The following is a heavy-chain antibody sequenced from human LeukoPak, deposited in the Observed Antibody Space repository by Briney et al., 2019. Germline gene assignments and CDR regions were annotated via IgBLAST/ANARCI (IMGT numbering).Heavy chain of an antibody. CDR2: IYSGGRT. CDR3: AKDIQAYYYDSSGYSQGGFDY. Sequence: GGSLRLSCAASAFTVSSSYMSWVRQAPGKGLEWISVIYSGGRTYYLDSVKGRFTISRDNAKNSLYLQMNSLRAEDTALYYCAKDIQAYYYDSSGYSQGGFDYWGQGTLVTVSS. CDR1: AFTVSSSY. J-gene: IGHJ4*02. D-gene: IGHD3-22*01. V-gene: IGHV3-53*05.